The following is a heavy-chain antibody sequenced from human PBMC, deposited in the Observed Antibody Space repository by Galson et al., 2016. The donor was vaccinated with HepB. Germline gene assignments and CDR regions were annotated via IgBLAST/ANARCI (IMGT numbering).Heavy chain of an antibody. J-gene: IGHJ4*02. CDR2: ISNDGTNE. Sequence: SLRLSCAASGFAFSSYSMHWVRQAPGKGPEWVAVISNDGTNEYYTNSVKGRFTISRDNSKNTFSLQMNSLRLEDTAVYYWASCLGSCGWYITGTPPPTSLDSWGQGTLVTVS. D-gene: IGHD6-19*01. V-gene: IGHV3-30-3*01. CDR1: GFAFSSYS. CDR3: ASCLGSCGWYITGTPPPTSLDS.